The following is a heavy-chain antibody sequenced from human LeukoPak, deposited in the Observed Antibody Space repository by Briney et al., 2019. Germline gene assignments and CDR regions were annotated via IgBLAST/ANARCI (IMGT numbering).Heavy chain of an antibody. CDR1: GFTFSSYE. Sequence: GGSLRLSCAASGFTFSSYEMNWVRQAPGKGLEWVSYISSSGSTIYYADSVKGRFTISRDNAKNSLYLQMNSLRAEDTAVYYCAKGCRYCSGGSQEYWGQGNMVTVSS. V-gene: IGHV3-48*03. CDR2: ISSSGSTI. J-gene: IGHJ4*02. CDR3: AKGCRYCSGGSQEY. D-gene: IGHD2-15*01.